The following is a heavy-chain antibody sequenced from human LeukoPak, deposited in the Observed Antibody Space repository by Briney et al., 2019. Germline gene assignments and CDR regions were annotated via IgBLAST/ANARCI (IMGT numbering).Heavy chain of an antibody. Sequence: EASVKVSCKASGYTFTGYYMHWVRQAPGQGLEWMGWINPNSGGTNYAQKFQGRVTMTEDTSTDTAYMELSSLRSEDTAVYYCATLTMIVPNWGQGTLVTVSS. CDR3: ATLTMIVPN. CDR1: GYTFTGYY. J-gene: IGHJ4*02. D-gene: IGHD3-22*01. V-gene: IGHV1-2*02. CDR2: INPNSGGT.